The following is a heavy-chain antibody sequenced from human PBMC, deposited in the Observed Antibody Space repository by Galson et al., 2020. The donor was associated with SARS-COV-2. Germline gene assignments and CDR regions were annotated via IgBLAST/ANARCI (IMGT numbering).Heavy chain of an antibody. J-gene: IGHJ6*02. CDR1: GGSISSGGSY. CDR3: ASEMVRGVTPYYYGMDV. D-gene: IGHD3-10*01. CDR2: IYYSGST. V-gene: IGHV4-31*03. Sequence: ASENLSLTCTVSGGSISSGGSYWRWICPHPGKGLEWIGYIYYSGSTYYNPSLKSRVTISVDTSKNQFSLKLSSVTAADTAVYYCASEMVRGVTPYYYGMDVWGQGTTVTVSS.